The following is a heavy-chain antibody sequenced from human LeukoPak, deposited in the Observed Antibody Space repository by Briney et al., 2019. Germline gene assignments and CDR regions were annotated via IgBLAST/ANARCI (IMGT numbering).Heavy chain of an antibody. CDR1: GFTFDTIA. CDR2: ISADGGST. Sequence: GGSLRLSCAASGFTFDTIAMHWVRQAPGKGLEYVSAISADGGSTYSANSVKGRFTISRDNSKNTLYLQVGSLRAEDMGVYFCARGGYSYGRDYFDYWGQGTLVTVSS. CDR3: ARGGYSYGRDYFDY. D-gene: IGHD5-18*01. J-gene: IGHJ4*02. V-gene: IGHV3-64*01.